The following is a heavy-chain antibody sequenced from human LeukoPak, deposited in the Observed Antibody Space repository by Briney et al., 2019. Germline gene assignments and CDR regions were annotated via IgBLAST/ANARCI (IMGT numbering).Heavy chain of an antibody. D-gene: IGHD3-22*01. CDR2: INPNSGST. V-gene: IGHV1-2*02. CDR1: GYTFTGYY. J-gene: IGHJ4*02. CDR3: SRKLSGYNNGSGYYNY. Sequence: ASVKVSCTASGYTFTGYYMHWVRQAPGQGLEWMGLINPNSGSTNYAQKVKGRFTMTRDKSNNTAYMELNRLRAEDTAVYYCSRKLSGYNNGSGYYNYWGQGTMVTVSS.